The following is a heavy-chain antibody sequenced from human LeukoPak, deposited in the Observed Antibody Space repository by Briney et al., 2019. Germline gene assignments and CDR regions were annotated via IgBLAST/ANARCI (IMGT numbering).Heavy chain of an antibody. D-gene: IGHD3-3*01. Sequence: ASVKVSCKASGYTFTSYGISWVRQAPGQGLEWMGWINPNSGGTNYAQKFQGRVTMTRDTSISTAYMELSRLRSDDTAVYYCARGDLLRFLEWYPEDAFDIWGQGTMVTVSS. CDR1: GYTFTSYG. V-gene: IGHV1-2*02. J-gene: IGHJ3*02. CDR3: ARGDLLRFLEWYPEDAFDI. CDR2: INPNSGGT.